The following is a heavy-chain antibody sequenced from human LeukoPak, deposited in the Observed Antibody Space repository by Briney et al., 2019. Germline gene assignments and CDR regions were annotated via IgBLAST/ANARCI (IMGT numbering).Heavy chain of an antibody. CDR2: MNPNSGNT. CDR1: GYTFTSYD. CDR3: ARGNRYIVVVPAAFDY. J-gene: IGHJ4*02. V-gene: IGHV1-8*03. Sequence: GASVKVSCKASGYTFTSYDINWVRQATGQGLEWMGWMNPNSGNTGYAQKFQGRVTITRNTSISTAYMELSSLRSEDTAVYYCARGNRYIVVVPAAFDYWGQGTLVTVSS. D-gene: IGHD2-2*01.